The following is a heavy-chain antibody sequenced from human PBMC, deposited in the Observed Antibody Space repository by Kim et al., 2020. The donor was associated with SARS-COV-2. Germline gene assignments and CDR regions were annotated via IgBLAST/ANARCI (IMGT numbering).Heavy chain of an antibody. D-gene: IGHD3-3*01. CDR1: GFTFSSYS. CDR2: ISSSSSYI. CDR3: ARAKTASVFGVVILTPFDY. J-gene: IGHJ4*02. Sequence: GGSLRLSCAASGFTFSSYSMNWVRQAPGKGLEWVSSISSSSSYIYYADSVKGRFTISRDNAKNSLYLQMNSLRAEDTAVYYCARAKTASVFGVVILTPFDYWGQGTLVTVSS. V-gene: IGHV3-21*01.